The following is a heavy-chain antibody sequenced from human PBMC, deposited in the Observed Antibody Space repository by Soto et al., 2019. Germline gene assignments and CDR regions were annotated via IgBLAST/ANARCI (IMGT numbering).Heavy chain of an antibody. CDR2: TRNKANSYTT. CDR1: GFTFSDHY. CDR3: ARVSSGWTFDY. Sequence: GGSLRLSCAASGFTFSDHYMDWVRQAPGKGLEWVGRTRNKANSYTTEYAASVKGRFTISRDDSKNSLYLQMNSLITEDTAVYYCARVSSGWTFDYWGQGTLVTVSS. V-gene: IGHV3-72*01. J-gene: IGHJ4*02. D-gene: IGHD6-19*01.